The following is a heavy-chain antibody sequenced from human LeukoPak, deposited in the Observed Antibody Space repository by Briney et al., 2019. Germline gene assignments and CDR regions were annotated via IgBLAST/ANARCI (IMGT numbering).Heavy chain of an antibody. Sequence: SETLSLTCTVSGVSISSSNSYWGWIRQPPGKGLEWIGRIYTSGSTNYNPSLKSRVTISVDTSKNQFSLKLSSVTAADTAVYYCARDHLGDYGDYGGWFDPWGQGTLVTVSS. CDR1: GVSISSSNSY. J-gene: IGHJ5*02. V-gene: IGHV4-39*07. CDR3: ARDHLGDYGDYGGWFDP. D-gene: IGHD4-17*01. CDR2: IYTSGST.